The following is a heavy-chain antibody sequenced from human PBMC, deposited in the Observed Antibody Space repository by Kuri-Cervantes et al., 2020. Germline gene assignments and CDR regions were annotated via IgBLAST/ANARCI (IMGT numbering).Heavy chain of an antibody. J-gene: IGHJ4*02. CDR3: ARGRQWLIDY. CDR1: GFTFSSYA. D-gene: IGHD6-19*01. V-gene: IGHV3-30-3*01. CDR2: ISYDGSNK. Sequence: GGSLRLSCAASGFTFSSYAMHWVRQAPGKGLEWVAVISYDGSNKYYADSVKGRFTISRDNAKNSLYLQMNSLRAEDTAVYYCARGRQWLIDYWGQGTLVTVSS.